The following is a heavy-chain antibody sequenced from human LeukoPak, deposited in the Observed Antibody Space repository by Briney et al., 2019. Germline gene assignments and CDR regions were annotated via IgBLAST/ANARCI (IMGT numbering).Heavy chain of an antibody. CDR2: INHSGST. D-gene: IGHD2-21*02. CDR1: GGSFSGYY. CDR3: ARDLRRRVTAIGYGPREYYYYMDV. Sequence: SETLSLTCAVYGGSFSGYYWSWLRQPPGKGLEWIGEINHSGSTNYNPSLKSRVTISVDTSKNQFSLKLSSVTAADTAVYYCARDLRRRVTAIGYGPREYYYYMDVWGKGTTVTISS. J-gene: IGHJ6*03. V-gene: IGHV4-34*01.